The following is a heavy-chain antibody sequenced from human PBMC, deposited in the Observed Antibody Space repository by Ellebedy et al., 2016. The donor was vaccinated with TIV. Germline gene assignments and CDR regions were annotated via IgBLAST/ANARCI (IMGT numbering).Heavy chain of an antibody. CDR3: ARDFLRAPDGSESYNNWFDP. J-gene: IGHJ5*02. CDR2: IIPIFGTV. CDR1: GGTFSSYT. Sequence: ASVKVSXKASGGTFSSYTISWVRQAPGQGLEWMGGIIPIFGTVNYAQKFQDRVTITADESTRTAYMELSSLRSEDTAVYYCARDFLRAPDGSESYNNWFDPWGQGTLVTVSS. V-gene: IGHV1-69*13. D-gene: IGHD3-10*01.